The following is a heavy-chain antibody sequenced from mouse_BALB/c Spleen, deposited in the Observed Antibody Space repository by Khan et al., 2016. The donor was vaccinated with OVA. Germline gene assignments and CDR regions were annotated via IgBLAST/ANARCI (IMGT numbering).Heavy chain of an antibody. D-gene: IGHD2-10*01. V-gene: IGHV9-3-1*01. Sequence: QIQLVQSGPELKKPGETVKISCKASGHTFTKSGMNWVKQAPGKGLKWMGWINTHTGVPTYADDFNGRFAFSLEISVSTAYLQITNLKNEDTATCVCAKPPYFAYVMDNWGQGTSVTVSS. CDR1: GHTFTKSG. J-gene: IGHJ4*01. CDR2: INTHTGVP. CDR3: AKPPYFAYVMDN.